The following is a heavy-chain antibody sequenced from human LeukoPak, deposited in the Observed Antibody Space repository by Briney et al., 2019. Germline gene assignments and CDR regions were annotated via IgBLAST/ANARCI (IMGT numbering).Heavy chain of an antibody. V-gene: IGHV3-33*03. CDR1: GFTFSSYG. Sequence: GRSLRLSCAASGFTFSSYGMHWVRQAPGKGLEWVAVIWYDGSNKYYADSVKGRFTISRDNAKNSLYLQMNSLRTDDTALYYCTKDITAGGLDYWGQGTLVTVSS. CDR3: TKDITAGGLDY. J-gene: IGHJ4*02. D-gene: IGHD6-13*01. CDR2: IWYDGSNK.